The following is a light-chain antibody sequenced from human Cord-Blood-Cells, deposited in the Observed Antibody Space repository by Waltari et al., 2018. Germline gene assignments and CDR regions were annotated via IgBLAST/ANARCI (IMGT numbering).Light chain of an antibody. V-gene: IGKV1-33*01. CDR3: QQYDNLPPYT. CDR2: DAS. Sequence: DIQMTQSPYSLSASVGDRVTITCQASQDISNYLNWYQQKPGKAPKLLNYDASNLETGVPSRFSGSESGTDFTFTISSLQPEDIATYYCQQYDNLPPYTFGQGTKLEIK. J-gene: IGKJ2*01. CDR1: QDISNY.